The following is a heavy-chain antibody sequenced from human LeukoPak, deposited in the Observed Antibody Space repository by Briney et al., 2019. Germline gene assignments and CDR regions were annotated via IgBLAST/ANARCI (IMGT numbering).Heavy chain of an antibody. CDR2: IYTSGST. CDR1: GGSISSYY. V-gene: IGHV4-4*07. CDR3: ARVGYYYYYMDV. Sequence: SETLPLTCTVSGGSISSYYWSWIRQPAGKGLEWIGRIYTSGSTNYNPSLKSRVTVSVDKSKNQFSLKLSSVTAADTAVYYCARVGYYYYYMDVWGKGTTVTVSS. J-gene: IGHJ6*03.